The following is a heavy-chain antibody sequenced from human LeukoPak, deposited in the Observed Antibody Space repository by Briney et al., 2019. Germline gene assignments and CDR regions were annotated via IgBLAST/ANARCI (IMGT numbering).Heavy chain of an antibody. CDR2: INWNGGST. D-gene: IGHD3-22*01. Sequence: GGSLRLPCAASGFTFDDYGMSWVRQAPGKGLEWVSGINWNGGSTSYADSVKGRFTISRDNAQNSQYLQMNSLSVDDTAVYYCARSSAYAYGPWGQGTRVTVSS. CDR3: ARSSAYAYGP. CDR1: GFTFDDYG. J-gene: IGHJ5*02. V-gene: IGHV3-20*04.